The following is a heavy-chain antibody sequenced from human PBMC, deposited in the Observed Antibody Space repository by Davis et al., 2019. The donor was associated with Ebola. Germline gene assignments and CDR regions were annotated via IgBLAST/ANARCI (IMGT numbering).Heavy chain of an antibody. V-gene: IGHV3-48*04. CDR3: ARARGPSYFDY. J-gene: IGHJ4*02. CDR2: ISGGSETI. CDR1: GFTFSTYS. D-gene: IGHD5-24*01. Sequence: GESLKISCAASGFTFSTYSMDWVRQAPGKGLEWVSYISGGSETIHYADSVKGRFTVSRDNAKNSLYLQMNSLRAEDTAVYYCARARGPSYFDYWGQGTLVTVSS.